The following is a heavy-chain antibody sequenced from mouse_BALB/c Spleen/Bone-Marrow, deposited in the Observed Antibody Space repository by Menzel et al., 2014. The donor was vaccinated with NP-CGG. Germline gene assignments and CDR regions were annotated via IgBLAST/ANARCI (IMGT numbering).Heavy chain of an antibody. CDR2: IHYSGST. CDR3: ARVYDYPWFAY. D-gene: IGHD2-4*01. CDR1: GYPITSGYN. V-gene: IGHV3-1*02. J-gene: IGHJ3*01. Sequence: DVHLVESGPDLVKPSQSLSLTCTVTGYPITSGYNWHWIRQFPGNKLEWMGYIHYSGSTDYNPSLKSRISITRDTSKNQFFLQLISVTTEDTATYYCARVYDYPWFAYWGQGTLVTVSA.